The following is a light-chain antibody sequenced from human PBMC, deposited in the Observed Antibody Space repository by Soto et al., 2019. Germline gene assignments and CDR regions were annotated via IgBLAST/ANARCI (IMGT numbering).Light chain of an antibody. Sequence: QSALTQPASVSGSPGQSITISCTGTSSDVGGYNYVSWYQQHPGKAPKLMIYEVSNRPSGVSNRFSGSKSGNRASLTISGLQAEDEADYYFSSYTSSSTRVFGGGTKVTAL. CDR2: EVS. CDR3: SSYTSSSTRV. V-gene: IGLV2-14*01. CDR1: SSDVGGYNY. J-gene: IGLJ3*02.